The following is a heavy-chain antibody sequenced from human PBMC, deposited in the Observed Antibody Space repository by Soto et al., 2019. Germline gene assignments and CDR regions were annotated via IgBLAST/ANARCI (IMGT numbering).Heavy chain of an antibody. CDR3: VRERSLPGVRGVITIIDY. CDR2: IYYSGST. CDR1: GGSISGYY. Sequence: QVQLQESGPGLVKPSETLSLTCTFSGGSISGYYWSWIRQPPGKGLEWIGYIYYSGSTNYNPSLTSRVTISVDASKNQLALKLSSVPAANTAVYYCVRERSLPGVRGVITIIDYWGQGTMVTVSS. V-gene: IGHV4-59*01. J-gene: IGHJ4*02. D-gene: IGHD3-10*01.